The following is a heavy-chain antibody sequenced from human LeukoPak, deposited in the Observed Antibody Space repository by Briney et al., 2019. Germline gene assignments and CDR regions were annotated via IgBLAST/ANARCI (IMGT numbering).Heavy chain of an antibody. D-gene: IGHD3-10*01. CDR2: IYPGDSDT. Sequence: GESLKISCKGSGYSFTSYWIGWVRQMPGKGLEWMGIIYPGDSDTRYSPSFQGQVTISADKSISTAYLQWSSLKASDTAMYYCASGGSGSYYFHTENDAFDIWGQGTMVTVSS. J-gene: IGHJ3*02. V-gene: IGHV5-51*01. CDR3: ASGGSGSYYFHTENDAFDI. CDR1: GYSFTSYW.